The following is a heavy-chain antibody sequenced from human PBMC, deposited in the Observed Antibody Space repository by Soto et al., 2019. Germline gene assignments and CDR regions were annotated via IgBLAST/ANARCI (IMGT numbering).Heavy chain of an antibody. CDR1: GFIFSSYG. CDR3: SKRSGDFSYGYYPFDY. D-gene: IGHD3-3*01. Sequence: EVQLLESGGGLVQPGGSLRLSCAASGFIFSSYGMSWVRQAPGKGLEWVSSIDGSGAGTYYADSVKGRSTMSRDNSKNTLCLQINSLRAEDTAVYYCSKRSGDFSYGYYPFDYWGQGTLVTVSS. CDR2: IDGSGAGT. V-gene: IGHV3-23*01. J-gene: IGHJ4*02.